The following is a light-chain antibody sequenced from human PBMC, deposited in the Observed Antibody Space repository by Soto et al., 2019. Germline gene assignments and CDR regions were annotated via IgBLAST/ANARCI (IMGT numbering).Light chain of an antibody. J-gene: IGKJ1*01. CDR2: GIS. V-gene: IGKV3-11*01. Sequence: EIVMTQSPATLSVSPGERATLSCRASQSVNSNYLAWYQQKPGQAPRLLIYGISKRATGIPARFSGSGFGTDYTLTISSLEPEDFAVYYCQQRSKWRTFGQGTKVDIK. CDR1: QSVNSNY. CDR3: QQRSKWRT.